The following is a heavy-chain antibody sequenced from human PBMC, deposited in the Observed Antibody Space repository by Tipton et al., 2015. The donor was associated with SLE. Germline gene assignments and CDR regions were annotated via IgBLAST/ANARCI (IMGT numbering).Heavy chain of an antibody. V-gene: IGHV4-61*09. Sequence: TLSLTCTVPGASISSGSYYWNWIRQPAGKGLQWMGHVHSSGDANYNPSLKSRVTISVDTSKNQFSLKLSSVTAADTAVYYCATEWYSSSSFDYWGQGTRVTVSS. J-gene: IGHJ4*01. D-gene: IGHD6-13*01. CDR3: ATEWYSSSSFDY. CDR2: VHSSGDA. CDR1: GASISSGSYY.